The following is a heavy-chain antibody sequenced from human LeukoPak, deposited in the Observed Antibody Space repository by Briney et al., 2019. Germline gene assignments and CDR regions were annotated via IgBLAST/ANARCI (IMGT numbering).Heavy chain of an antibody. CDR2: IYPGDSDT. D-gene: IGHD3-10*01. J-gene: IGHJ4*02. V-gene: IGHV5-51*01. Sequence: GESLQISYKGSGYHFTTYWIAWVRQMPGKGLEWRAIIYPGDSDTRYSPSFQGQVTISVDKSMNTAFLQWSSLKVSDTARYYCARHPLLGSGYLDHWGQGTLVTVSS. CDR1: GYHFTTYW. CDR3: ARHPLLGSGYLDH.